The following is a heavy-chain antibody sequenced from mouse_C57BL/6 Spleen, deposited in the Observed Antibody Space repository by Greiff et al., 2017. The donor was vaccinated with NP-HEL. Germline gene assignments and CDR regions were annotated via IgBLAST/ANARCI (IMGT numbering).Heavy chain of an antibody. CDR1: EYEFPSHD. V-gene: IGHV5-2*03. Sequence: EVKVVESGGGLVQPGESLKLSCESNEYEFPSHDMSWVRKTPEKRLELVAAINSDGGSTYYPDTMERRFIISRDNTKKTLYLQMNSLQADDTAIYYCARNDWDGWFAYWGQGTLVTVSA. J-gene: IGHJ3*01. CDR3: ARNDWDGWFAY. CDR2: INSDGGST. D-gene: IGHD4-1*01.